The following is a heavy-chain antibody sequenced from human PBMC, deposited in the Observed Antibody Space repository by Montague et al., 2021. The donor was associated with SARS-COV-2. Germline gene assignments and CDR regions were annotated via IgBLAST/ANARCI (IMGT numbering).Heavy chain of an antibody. J-gene: IGHJ6*02. V-gene: IGHV3-9*01. CDR2: ISWNSGSI. D-gene: IGHD6-19*01. Sequence: SLRLSCAASGFTFDDYAMHWVRQAPGKVLEWVSGISWNSGSIGXXXSXXXRFXISRDNAKNSLYLQMNSLRAEDTALYYCAKDMGGAVAVPPHYYYYGMDVWGQGTTVTVSS. CDR3: AKDMGGAVAVPPHYYYYGMDV. CDR1: GFTFDDYA.